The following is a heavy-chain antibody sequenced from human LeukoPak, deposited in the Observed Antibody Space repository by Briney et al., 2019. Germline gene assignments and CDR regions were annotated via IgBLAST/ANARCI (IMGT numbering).Heavy chain of an antibody. V-gene: IGHV5-51*01. CDR1: GCIFTNYW. CDR3: ARRRDLYSRSYYPFDY. Sequence: GGSLEISCKGSGCIFTNYWIGWVRPVPGKGRKWMGRIYPGDCDAIYSPSFQGQVTISGDKSNSTAYLQWRSLKASDTAMYCGARRRDLYSRSYYPFDYWGQGTLVTVSS. CDR2: IYPGDCDA. J-gene: IGHJ4*02. D-gene: IGHD1-26*01.